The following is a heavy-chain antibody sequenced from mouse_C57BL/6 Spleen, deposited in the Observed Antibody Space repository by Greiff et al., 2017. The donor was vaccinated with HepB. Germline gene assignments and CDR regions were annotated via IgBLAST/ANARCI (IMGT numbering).Heavy chain of an antibody. CDR2: IYPGNSDT. J-gene: IGHJ4*01. CDR3: TRGRYYYGSSYRDAIDY. D-gene: IGHD1-1*01. CDR1: GYTFTSYW. V-gene: IGHV1-5*01. Sequence: VQLQQSGTVLARPGASVKMSCKTSGYTFTSYWMHWVKQRPGQGLEWIGAIYPGNSDTSYNQKFKGKAKLTAVTSASTAYMELSSLTNEDSAVYYCTRGRYYYGSSYRDAIDYWGQGTSVTVSS.